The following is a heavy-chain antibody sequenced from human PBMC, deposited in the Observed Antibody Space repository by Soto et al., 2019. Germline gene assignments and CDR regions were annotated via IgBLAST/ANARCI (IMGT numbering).Heavy chain of an antibody. CDR2: ISGSGGST. CDR3: AKDQVVLVNAAPAYEFYYRMDV. V-gene: IGHV3-23*01. Sequence: PGGSLRLSCAASGLTFSSYAMSWVRQAPGKGLEWVSAISGSGGSTYYADSVKGRFTISRDNSKNTLYLQMNSLRAEDTAVYYCAKDQVVLVNAAPAYEFYYRMDVWGQGTTV. CDR1: GLTFSSYA. D-gene: IGHD2-2*01. J-gene: IGHJ6*02.